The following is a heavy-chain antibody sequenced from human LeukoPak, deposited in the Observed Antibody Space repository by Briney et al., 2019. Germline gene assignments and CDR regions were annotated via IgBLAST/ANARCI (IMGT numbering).Heavy chain of an antibody. CDR2: MNPNSGNT. D-gene: IGHD3-22*01. CDR1: GYTFTSYD. CDR3: ARGGREYYDSSATGDQGFDY. Sequence: ASVKVSCKASGYTFTSYDINWVRQATGQGLEWMGWMNPNSGNTGYAQKFQGRVTITRNTSISTAYMELSSLRSEDTAVYYCARGGREYYDSSATGDQGFDYWGQGTLVTVSS. J-gene: IGHJ4*02. V-gene: IGHV1-8*03.